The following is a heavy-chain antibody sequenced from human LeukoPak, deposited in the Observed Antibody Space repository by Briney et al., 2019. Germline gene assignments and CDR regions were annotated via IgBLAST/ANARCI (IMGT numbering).Heavy chain of an antibody. D-gene: IGHD3-10*01. CDR1: RFTFSNYA. CDR2: ISGSGGVT. V-gene: IGHV3-23*01. CDR3: AKEWDASGARLGWFDP. J-gene: IGHJ5*02. Sequence: GGSLRLSCVASRFTFSNYAMSWVRQAPGKGPEWVSLISGSGGVTYYADSVKGRFTISRDNSKNTLYLQMNGLRAEDTATYYCAKEWDASGARLGWFDPWGQGTLVTVSS.